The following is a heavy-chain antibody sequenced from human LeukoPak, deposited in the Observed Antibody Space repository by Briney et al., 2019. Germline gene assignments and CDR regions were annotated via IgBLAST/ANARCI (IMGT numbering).Heavy chain of an antibody. D-gene: IGHD3-9*01. V-gene: IGHV3-53*01. CDR2: IYSGGST. Sequence: PGGSLRLSCAASGFTVSSNYMSWVRQAPGKGLEWVSVIYSGGSTYYADSVKGRFTISRDNSKNTLYLQMNSPRAEDTAVYYCARNTYYDILTGYPYDWGQGTLVTVSS. J-gene: IGHJ4*02. CDR3: ARNTYYDILTGYPYD. CDR1: GFTVSSNY.